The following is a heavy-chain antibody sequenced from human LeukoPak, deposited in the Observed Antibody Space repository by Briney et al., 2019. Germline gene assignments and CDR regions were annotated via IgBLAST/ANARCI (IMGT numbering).Heavy chain of an antibody. CDR3: ARDRRSGWYDY. V-gene: IGHV1-3*01. D-gene: IGHD6-19*01. CDR2: INAGNGNT. Sequence: ASVKVSCKASGDTFTSYAMHWVRQAPGQRLEWMGWINAGNGNTKYSQKFQGRVTITRDTSASTAYMELSSLRSEDTAVYYCARDRRSGWYDYWGQGTLVTVSS. CDR1: GDTFTSYA. J-gene: IGHJ4*02.